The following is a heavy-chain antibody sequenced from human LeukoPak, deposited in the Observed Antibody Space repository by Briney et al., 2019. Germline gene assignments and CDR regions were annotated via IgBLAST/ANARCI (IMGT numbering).Heavy chain of an antibody. CDR2: IKRKPDGGPT. V-gene: IGHV3-15*01. Sequence: NPGGSLRLSCEASGFSFTNTWMSWVRQAPGKGLEWVGRIKRKPDGGPTDYSAPVKGRFTISRDDSKNTLYLQMNSLKTEDTAVYYCTTNDAFDIWGQGTMVIVSS. CDR1: GFSFTNTW. CDR3: TTNDAFDI. J-gene: IGHJ3*02.